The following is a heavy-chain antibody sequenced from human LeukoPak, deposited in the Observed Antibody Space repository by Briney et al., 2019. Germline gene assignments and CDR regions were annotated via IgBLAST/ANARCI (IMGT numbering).Heavy chain of an antibody. V-gene: IGHV4-39*02. Sequence: PSETLSLTCTASGGSIRSGSHYWVWIRQPPGKGLEWIGSIYYSGSTYYNSSLENRVTISIDTSKNHFSLRLRSLSAADTSVYYCAKRDDSGGNLVDLWGQGTLVTVSS. CDR2: IYYSGST. CDR1: GGSIRSGSHY. CDR3: AKRDDSGGNLVDL. D-gene: IGHD3-22*01. J-gene: IGHJ4*02.